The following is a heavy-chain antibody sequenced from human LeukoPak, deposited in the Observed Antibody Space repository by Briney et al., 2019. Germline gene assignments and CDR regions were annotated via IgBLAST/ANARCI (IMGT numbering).Heavy chain of an antibody. CDR2: ISAYNGNT. D-gene: IGHD3-22*01. CDR1: GYTSTSYG. Sequence: GASVKVSCKASGYTSTSYGISWVRQAPGQGLEWMGWISAYNGNTNYAQKLQGRVTMTTDTSTSTAYMELRSLRSDDTAVYYCARDRGIAYYYDSSGYYPCYWGQGTLVTVSS. CDR3: ARDRGIAYYYDSSGYYPCY. V-gene: IGHV1-18*01. J-gene: IGHJ4*02.